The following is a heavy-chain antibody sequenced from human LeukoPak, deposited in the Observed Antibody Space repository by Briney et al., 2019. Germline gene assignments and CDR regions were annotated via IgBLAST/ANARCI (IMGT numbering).Heavy chain of an antibody. Sequence: GASVKVSCKASGYTFTGYYMHWVRQAPGQGLEWMGWINPNSGGTNYAQKFQGRVTMTRDTSITTAYMELSSLRSDDTAVYYCARVTAASAPWGAFDIWGQGTMVTVSS. CDR2: INPNSGGT. CDR3: ARVTAASAPWGAFDI. CDR1: GYTFTGYY. J-gene: IGHJ3*02. V-gene: IGHV1-2*02. D-gene: IGHD6-13*01.